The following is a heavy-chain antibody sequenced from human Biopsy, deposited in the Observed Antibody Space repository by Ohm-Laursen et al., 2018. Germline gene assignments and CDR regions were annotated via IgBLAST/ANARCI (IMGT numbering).Heavy chain of an antibody. D-gene: IGHD6-19*01. CDR2: INPSGSTT. V-gene: IGHV1-46*01. Sequence: VSCKASGYSFTSYYMHWVRQAPGQGLEWMGMINPSGSTTSYPQIFQGRVTMTRDTSKSTVYMELSSLRSADTAVYFCARNTGWYGDLYYFDYWGQGSQVIVSS. CDR3: ARNTGWYGDLYYFDY. J-gene: IGHJ4*02. CDR1: GYSFTSYY.